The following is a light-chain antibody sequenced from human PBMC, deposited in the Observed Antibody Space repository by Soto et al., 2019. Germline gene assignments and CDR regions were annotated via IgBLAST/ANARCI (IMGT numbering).Light chain of an antibody. Sequence: EVVMTQSPATLSVSPGERATLSCRVSHSVSSDLAWYQQKPGQGPRLLIYGASTRPTGIPARFSGSGSGTEFTLTISSRQSEDFAVYYCQQYDNWPYIFGQGTKLEIK. V-gene: IGKV3-15*01. CDR1: HSVSSD. J-gene: IGKJ2*01. CDR3: QQYDNWPYI. CDR2: GAS.